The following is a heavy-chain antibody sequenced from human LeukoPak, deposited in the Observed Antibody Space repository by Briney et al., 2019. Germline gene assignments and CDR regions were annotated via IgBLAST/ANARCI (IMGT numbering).Heavy chain of an antibody. Sequence: AASVKASCKASGGTFSSYAISWVRQAPGQRLEWMGGIIPIFGTANYAQKFQGRVTITTDESTSTAYMELSSLRSEDTAVYYCARASPGILAAYFDYWGQGTLVTVSS. V-gene: IGHV1-69*05. CDR3: ARASPGILAAYFDY. CDR2: IIPIFGTA. CDR1: GGTFSSYA. J-gene: IGHJ4*02.